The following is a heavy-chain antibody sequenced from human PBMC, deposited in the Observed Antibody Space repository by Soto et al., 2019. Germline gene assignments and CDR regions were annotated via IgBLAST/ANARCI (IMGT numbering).Heavy chain of an antibody. J-gene: IGHJ5*02. CDR2: IIPIFGTA. V-gene: IGHV1-69*01. CDR1: GGTFSSYA. D-gene: IGHD2-15*01. Sequence: QVQLVQSGAEVKKPGSSVKVSCKASGGTFSSYAISWGRQAPGQGLEWMGGIIPIFGTANYARKFQGRVTITADESTSKADRELRSLRSEDTAVYYCGSCRGYCSGGSCHWFDPWGQGTLVTVSS. CDR3: GSCRGYCSGGSCHWFDP.